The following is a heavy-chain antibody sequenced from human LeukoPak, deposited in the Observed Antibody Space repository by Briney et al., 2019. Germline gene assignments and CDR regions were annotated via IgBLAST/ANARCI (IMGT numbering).Heavy chain of an antibody. J-gene: IGHJ6*03. Sequence: GGSLRLSCAASGFTVSTNYMTWIRQAPGKGLEWVSVMYTLGNTNYADSVRGRFTISRDNSKNTLYLQMNRLRAEDTAVYYCARDLVWFGEPKGYYNYMDVWGKGTTVTVSS. V-gene: IGHV3-66*01. D-gene: IGHD3-10*01. CDR1: GFTVSTNY. CDR3: ARDLVWFGEPKGYYNYMDV. CDR2: MYTLGNT.